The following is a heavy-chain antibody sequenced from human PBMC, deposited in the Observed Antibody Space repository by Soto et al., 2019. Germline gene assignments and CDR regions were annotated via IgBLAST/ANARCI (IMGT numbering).Heavy chain of an antibody. D-gene: IGHD1-1*01. CDR3: ARDLGAETTWGAFDI. CDR1: GGTFSSYA. V-gene: IGHV1-69*12. CDR2: IIPIFGTA. J-gene: IGHJ3*02. Sequence: QVQLVQSGAEVKKPGSSVKVSCKASGGTFSSYAISWVRQAPGQGLEWMGGIIPIFGTANYAQKFQGRVTIXXDXSXXTAYMELSSLRSEDTAVYYCARDLGAETTWGAFDIWGQGTMVTVSS.